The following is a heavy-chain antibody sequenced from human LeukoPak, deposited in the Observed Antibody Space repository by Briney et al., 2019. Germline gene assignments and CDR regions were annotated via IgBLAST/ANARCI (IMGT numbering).Heavy chain of an antibody. Sequence: PSETLSLTCSVSGGSISSYDWSWIRQPPGKGLEWIGNIYDSGSTSYNPSLESRVTTSVGKSRNQFSLKLSSVTAADTAVYYCARATPKHYDSSGCLDYWGQGTLVTVSS. CDR1: GGSISSYD. D-gene: IGHD3-22*01. CDR2: IYDSGST. CDR3: ARATPKHYDSSGCLDY. V-gene: IGHV4-59*01. J-gene: IGHJ4*02.